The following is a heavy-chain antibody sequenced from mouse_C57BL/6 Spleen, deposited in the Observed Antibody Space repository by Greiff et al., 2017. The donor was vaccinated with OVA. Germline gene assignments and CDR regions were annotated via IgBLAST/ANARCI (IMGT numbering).Heavy chain of an antibody. CDR3: ARISPIYYDFAY. V-gene: IGHV1-55*01. D-gene: IGHD2-4*01. CDR2: IYPGSGST. J-gene: IGHJ3*01. Sequence: QVQLQQPGAELVKPGASVKMSCKASGYTFTSYWITWVKQRPGQGLEWIGDIYPGSGSTNYNEKFKSKATLTVDTSSSTAYMQLSSLTSEDSAVYYCARISPIYYDFAYWGQGTLVTVSA. CDR1: GYTFTSYW.